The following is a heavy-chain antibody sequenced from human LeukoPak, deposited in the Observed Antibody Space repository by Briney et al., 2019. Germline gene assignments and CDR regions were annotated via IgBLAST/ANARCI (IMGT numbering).Heavy chain of an antibody. CDR3: ACGNGFGRGIAAAGFDY. J-gene: IGHJ4*02. CDR2: IIPIFGTA. D-gene: IGHD6-13*01. CDR1: GGTFSSYA. Sequence: SVKVSCKASGGTFSSYAISWVRQAPGQGLEWMGRIIPIFGTANYAQKFQGRVTITTDESTSTAYMELSSLRSEDTAVYYCACGNGFGRGIAAAGFDYWGQGTPVTVSS. V-gene: IGHV1-69*05.